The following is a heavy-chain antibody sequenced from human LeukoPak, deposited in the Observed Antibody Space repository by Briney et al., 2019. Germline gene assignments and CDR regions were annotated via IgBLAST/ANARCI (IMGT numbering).Heavy chain of an antibody. CDR2: INPNSGGT. CDR1: GYTFTGYC. CDR3: ARNWNKFKNYYYYDRDV. V-gene: IGHV1-2*02. Sequence: ASVKVSYKASGYTFTGYCMHWVRQAPGQGLEWMGWINPNSGGTNYAQKFQGRVTMTRDTSISTAYMELSRLRSDDTAVDYSARNWNKFKNYYYYDRDVWGKGTTVTVSS. D-gene: IGHD1/OR15-1a*01. J-gene: IGHJ6*03.